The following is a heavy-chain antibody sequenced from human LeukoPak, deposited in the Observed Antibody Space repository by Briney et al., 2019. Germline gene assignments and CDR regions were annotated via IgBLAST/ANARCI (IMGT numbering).Heavy chain of an antibody. CDR2: INHSGST. V-gene: IGHV4-34*01. J-gene: IGHJ6*02. D-gene: IGHD3-10*01. Sequence: KPSETLSLTCAVYGGSFSGYYWSWIRQPPGKGLEWIGEINHSGSTNYNPSLKSRVTISVDTSKNQFSLKLSSVTAADTAVYYCARVGRFGQLLRNYYYYGMDVWGQGTTVTVSS. CDR1: GGSFSGYY. CDR3: ARVGRFGQLLRNYYYYGMDV.